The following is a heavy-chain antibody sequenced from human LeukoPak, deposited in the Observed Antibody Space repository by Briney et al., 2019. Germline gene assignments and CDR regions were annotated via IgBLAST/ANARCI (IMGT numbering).Heavy chain of an antibody. V-gene: IGHV3-30-3*01. CDR3: ARDRQVGYSYGDAFDI. D-gene: IGHD5-18*01. CDR1: GFTFSSYA. Sequence: GGSVRLSCAASGFTFSSYAMHWVRQAPGKGLEWVAVISHDGSNKYYADSVKGRFTISRDNSKNTLYLQMNSLRAEDTAVYYCARDRQVGYSYGDAFDIWGQGTMVTVSS. CDR2: ISHDGSNK. J-gene: IGHJ3*02.